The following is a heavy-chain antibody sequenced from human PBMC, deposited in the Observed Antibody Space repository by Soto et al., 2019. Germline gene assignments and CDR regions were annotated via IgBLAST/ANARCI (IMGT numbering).Heavy chain of an antibody. V-gene: IGHV3-23*01. Sequence: EEQLLESGGGLVQPGGSLRLSCAASGFTFSSYSMGWVRQAPGEGLEWVSGISDSGASTYHADSVKGRFTISRDNSKNTLYLQRNSLRADDTAVYFCAKKDATGTTSWFDPWGQGTLVTVSS. CDR3: AKKDATGTTSWFDP. J-gene: IGHJ5*02. D-gene: IGHD1-1*01. CDR2: ISDSGAST. CDR1: GFTFSSYS.